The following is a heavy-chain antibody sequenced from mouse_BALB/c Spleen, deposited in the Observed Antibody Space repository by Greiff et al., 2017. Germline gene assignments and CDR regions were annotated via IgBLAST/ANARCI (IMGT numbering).Heavy chain of an antibody. Sequence: VQLKQSGPDLVQPSQSLSLTCTVTGYSITSGYSWHWIRQFPGNKLEWMGYIHYRGSTNYNPSLKSRISITLDTSKNQFFLQLNSVTTEDTATYYCARRYGNPYFDDWGQGTTRTVSS. CDR2: IHYRGST. V-gene: IGHV3-1*02. J-gene: IGHJ2*01. CDR3: ARRYGNPYFDD. CDR1: GYSITSGYS. D-gene: IGHD2-1*01.